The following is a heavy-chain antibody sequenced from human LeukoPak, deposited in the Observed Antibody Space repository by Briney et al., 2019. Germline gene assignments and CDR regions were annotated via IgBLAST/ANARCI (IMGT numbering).Heavy chain of an antibody. CDR3: ARVAPWQWLVQIPSVNDY. J-gene: IGHJ4*02. D-gene: IGHD6-19*01. CDR1: GGSISSYY. CDR2: IYYSGST. Sequence: SETLSLTCTVSGGSISSYYWSWIRQPAGKGLEWIGSIYYSGSTYYNPSFKSRVTISVDTSKNQFSLKLSSVTAADTAVYYCARVAPWQWLVQIPSVNDYWGQGTLVTVSS. V-gene: IGHV4-4*07.